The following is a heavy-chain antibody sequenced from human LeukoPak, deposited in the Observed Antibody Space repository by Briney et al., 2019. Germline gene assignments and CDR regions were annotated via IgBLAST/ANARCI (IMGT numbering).Heavy chain of an antibody. CDR1: GGSITNSGYY. CDR3: AKVTASGFFDY. CDR2: IYYTGST. Sequence: SETLSLTCTVSGGSITNSGYYWGWVRQPPGKGLEWIASIYYTGSTYYNPSLKSRVTISLDASKKQFSLKLSSVTAADTAVYYCAKVTASGFFDYWGQGTLVAVSS. J-gene: IGHJ4*02. V-gene: IGHV4-39*07. D-gene: IGHD2-21*02.